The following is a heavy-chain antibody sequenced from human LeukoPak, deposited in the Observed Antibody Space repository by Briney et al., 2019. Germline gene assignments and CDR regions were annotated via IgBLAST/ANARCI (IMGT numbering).Heavy chain of an antibody. V-gene: IGHV4-39*01. CDR3: ARHQQGVGAIIDY. J-gene: IGHJ4*02. CDR1: GGSISSSSYY. CDR2: IYYSGST. D-gene: IGHD1-26*01. Sequence: SETLSLTCTVSGGSISSSSYYWGWIRQPPGKGLEWIGSIYYSGSTYYNPSLKSRVTISVDTSKNQFSLKLSSVTATDTAVYYCARHQQGVGAIIDYWGQGTLVTVSS.